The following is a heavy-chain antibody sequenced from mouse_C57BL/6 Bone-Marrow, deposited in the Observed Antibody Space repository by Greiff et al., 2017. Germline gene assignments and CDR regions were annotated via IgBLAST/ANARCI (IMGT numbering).Heavy chain of an antibody. CDR3: ARYPRDNYGSSGGFDV. J-gene: IGHJ1*03. CDR1: GFTFTHYY. D-gene: IGHD1-1*01. Sequence: EVHLVESGGGLVQPGGSLSLSCAASGFTFTHYYMSWVRQPPGKALEWLGFIRNKANGYTTEYSASVKGRFTISRDNSQSILYLQMNALRAEDSATYYGARYPRDNYGSSGGFDVWGTGTTVTVSS. V-gene: IGHV7-3*01. CDR2: IRNKANGYTT.